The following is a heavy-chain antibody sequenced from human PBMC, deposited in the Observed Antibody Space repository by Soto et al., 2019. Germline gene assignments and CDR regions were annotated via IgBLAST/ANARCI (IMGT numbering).Heavy chain of an antibody. V-gene: IGHV4-4*02. J-gene: IGHJ4*02. D-gene: IGHD3-22*01. Sequence: LALTCAVSGGSISSSNWWIWVRQPPGKGLEWIGEIYHSGSTNYNPSLKSRVTISVDKSKNQFSLKLSSVTAADTAVYYCARSYYDSSGYYYFDYWGQGTLVTVSS. CDR2: IYHSGST. CDR1: GGSISSSNW. CDR3: ARSYYDSSGYYYFDY.